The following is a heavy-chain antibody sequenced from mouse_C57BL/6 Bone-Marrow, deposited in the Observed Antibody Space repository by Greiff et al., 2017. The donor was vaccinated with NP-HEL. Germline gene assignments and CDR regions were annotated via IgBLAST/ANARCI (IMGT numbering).Heavy chain of an antibody. Sequence: VHLVESGPGLVQPSQSLSITCTVSGFSLTSYGVHWVRQSPGKGLEWLGVIWRGGSTDYNAAFMSRLSITKDNSKSQVFFKMNSLQADDTAIYYCAKRAPFDGYYAMDYWGQGTSVTVSS. V-gene: IGHV2-5*01. CDR1: GFSLTSYG. D-gene: IGHD2-3*01. CDR2: IWRGGST. CDR3: AKRAPFDGYYAMDY. J-gene: IGHJ4*01.